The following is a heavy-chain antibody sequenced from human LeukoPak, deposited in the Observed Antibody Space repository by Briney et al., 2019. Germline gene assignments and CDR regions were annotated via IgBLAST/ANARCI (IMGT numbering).Heavy chain of an antibody. J-gene: IGHJ5*02. CDR1: GYTFTSYY. V-gene: IGHV1-46*01. Sequence: GASVKVSCKASGYTFTSYYMHWVRQAPGQGLEWMGIINPSGGSTSYAQKFQGRVTMTRDTSTSTVYMELSSLRSEDTAVYYCARDLKWELLLGWFDPWGQGTLVTVSS. D-gene: IGHD1-26*01. CDR3: ARDLKWELLLGWFDP. CDR2: INPSGGST.